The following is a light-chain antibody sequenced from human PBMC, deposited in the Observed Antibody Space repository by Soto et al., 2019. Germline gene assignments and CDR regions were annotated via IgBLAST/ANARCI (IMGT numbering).Light chain of an antibody. V-gene: IGLV2-11*01. Sequence: QSALTQPRSVSGSPGQSVTISCTGTSSDVGGYNYVSWYQQHPGKAPKRMIYDVSKRPSGVPDRFSGAKSGNTASLTISGLQAEDEADYYCCSYAGSYTFYVFGTGTRSPS. CDR2: DVS. CDR3: CSYAGSYTFYV. J-gene: IGLJ1*01. CDR1: SSDVGGYNY.